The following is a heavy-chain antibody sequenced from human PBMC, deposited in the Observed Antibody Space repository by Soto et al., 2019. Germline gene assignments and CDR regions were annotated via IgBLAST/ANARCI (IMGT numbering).Heavy chain of an antibody. Sequence: GESLKISCKGSGYSFTKYWIGWVRQMPGKGLEWMAIIYPDESDTRYSPSFQGQVTISADKSISTAYLQWSSLKASDTAIYYCARALDSSSWYFRRAFDIWGQGTMVTVSS. CDR1: GYSFTKYW. J-gene: IGHJ3*02. V-gene: IGHV5-51*01. CDR3: ARALDSSSWYFRRAFDI. CDR2: IYPDESDT. D-gene: IGHD6-13*01.